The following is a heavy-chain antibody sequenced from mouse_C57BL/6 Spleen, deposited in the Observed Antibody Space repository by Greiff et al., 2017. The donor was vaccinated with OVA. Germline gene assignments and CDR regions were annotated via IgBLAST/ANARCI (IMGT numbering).Heavy chain of an antibody. V-gene: IGHV1-72*01. CDR3: ARRHGLYYFDY. CDR2: IDPNSGGT. CDR1: GYTFTSYW. J-gene: IGHJ2*01. D-gene: IGHD1-1*02. Sequence: VQLQQPGAELVKPGASVELSCKASGYTFTSYWMHWVKQRPGRGLEWIGRIDPNSGGTKYNEKFKSKATLTVDKPSSTAYMQLSSLTSEDSSVYYCARRHGLYYFDYRGQGTTRTVST.